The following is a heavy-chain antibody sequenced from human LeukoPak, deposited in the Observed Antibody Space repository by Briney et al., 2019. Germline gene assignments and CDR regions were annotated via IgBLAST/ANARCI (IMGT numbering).Heavy chain of an antibody. V-gene: IGHV5-51*01. CDR2: IYPGDSQT. Sequence: GESLQISCRGAGYTFTSWWSVWRRQMPEKGLEWMGIIYPGDSQTRYSPSFQGQLTISSYKSISTAYLQWSSLQASDNAMYYSARFAAPLLNKNWFDPWGQGTLVTVSS. CDR3: ARFAAPLLNKNWFDP. D-gene: IGHD6-25*01. CDR1: GYTFTSWW. J-gene: IGHJ5*02.